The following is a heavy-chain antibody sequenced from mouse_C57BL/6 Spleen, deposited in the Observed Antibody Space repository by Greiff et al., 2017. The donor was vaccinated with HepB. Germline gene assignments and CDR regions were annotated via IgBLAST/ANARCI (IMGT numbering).Heavy chain of an antibody. CDR3: ARFTTVVATNY. CDR2: INPYNGGT. J-gene: IGHJ2*01. CDR1: GYTFTDYY. D-gene: IGHD1-1*01. Sequence: EVQLQQSGPVLVKPGASVKMSCKASGYTFTDYYMNWVKQSHGKSLEWIGVINPYNGGTSYNQKFKGKAILTVDKSSSTAYMELNSLTSEDSAVYYCARFTTVVATNYWGQGTTLTVSS. V-gene: IGHV1-19*01.